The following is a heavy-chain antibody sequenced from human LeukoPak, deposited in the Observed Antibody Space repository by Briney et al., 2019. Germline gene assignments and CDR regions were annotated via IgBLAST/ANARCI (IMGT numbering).Heavy chain of an antibody. CDR2: IWSDGSNK. J-gene: IGHJ4*02. V-gene: IGHV3-33*01. Sequence: GKSLRLSCATSGFTFSGYGMHWVSQAPGKGLEWVTVIWSDGSNKYYADSVKGRFTISRDNSKSTLYLQMNSLRIEDTGFYYCTRDMIRGVPDYIDYWGQGTLVTVSS. D-gene: IGHD3-10*01. CDR1: GFTFSGYG. CDR3: TRDMIRGVPDYIDY.